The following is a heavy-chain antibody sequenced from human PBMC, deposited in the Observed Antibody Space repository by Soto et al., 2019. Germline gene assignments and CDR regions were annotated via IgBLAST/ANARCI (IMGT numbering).Heavy chain of an antibody. D-gene: IGHD1-1*01. J-gene: IGHJ4*02. CDR1: GYGFTTYG. Sequence: QVHLVQSGAEVKKPGAPVKVSCKGSGYGFTTYGITWVRQAPGQGLEWMAWISAHNGNTNYTQKLQGRVTVTRDTSTSTAYMELRSLRSDDTAVYYCARGRYGDYWGQGDLVTVSS. V-gene: IGHV1-18*01. CDR3: ARGRYGDY. CDR2: ISAHNGNT.